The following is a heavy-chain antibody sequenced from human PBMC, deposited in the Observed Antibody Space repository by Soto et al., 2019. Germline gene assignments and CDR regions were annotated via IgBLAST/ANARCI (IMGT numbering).Heavy chain of an antibody. V-gene: IGHV4-59*01. Sequence: PSETLSLTCTVSGGSINSYYWSWIRQPPGKGLEWIGYIYYSGSTNYNPSLKSRATISVDTSKNQFTLKLSSVTAADTAVYYCARVPWQWLGGYVLDIWGQGTMVT. CDR3: ARVPWQWLGGYVLDI. D-gene: IGHD6-19*01. CDR2: IYYSGST. J-gene: IGHJ3*02. CDR1: GGSINSYY.